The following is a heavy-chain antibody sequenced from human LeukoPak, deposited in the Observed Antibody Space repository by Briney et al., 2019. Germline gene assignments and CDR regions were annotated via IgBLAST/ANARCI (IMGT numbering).Heavy chain of an antibody. Sequence: GASVKVSCKASGFTLSDYAMGWVRQAPGQGLEWMGWINTDTGDPMYALGFAGRFVFSLDTSVGTAYLQISSLKAEDTAVYFCARLGRWQQLTSTDQWGQGTLVAVSS. D-gene: IGHD6-13*01. CDR2: INTDTGDP. CDR1: GFTLSDYA. V-gene: IGHV7-4-1*02. J-gene: IGHJ5*02. CDR3: ARLGRWQQLTSTDQ.